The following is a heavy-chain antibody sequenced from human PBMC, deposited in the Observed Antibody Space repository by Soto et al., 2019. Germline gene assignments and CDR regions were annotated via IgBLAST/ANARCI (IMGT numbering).Heavy chain of an antibody. CDR1: GGSFSGYY. Sequence: SETLSLTCAVYGGSFSGYYWSWIRQPPGKGLEWIGEINHSGSTNYNPSLKSRVTISVDTSKNQFSLKLSSVTAADTAVYYCARGRGIYYYYGMDVWGQGTTVTVSS. V-gene: IGHV4-34*01. J-gene: IGHJ6*02. D-gene: IGHD3-10*01. CDR3: ARGRGIYYYYGMDV. CDR2: INHSGST.